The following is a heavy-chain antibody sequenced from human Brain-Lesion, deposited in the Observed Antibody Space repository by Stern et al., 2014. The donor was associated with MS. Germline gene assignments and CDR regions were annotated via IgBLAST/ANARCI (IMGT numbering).Heavy chain of an antibody. CDR3: ARGRVVPGFQYYATDV. CDR2: IFNSGST. Sequence: QVQLLQSGPGLVKPSQTLSLSCTVSGGSISSGGYYWSWIRQPAGKGLEWIGRIFNSGSTSYNPSLKGRVPISIDPSKTQFSLRLNSMTAADTAVYYCARGRVVPGFQYYATDVWGQGTTVIVSS. D-gene: IGHD2-2*01. V-gene: IGHV4-61*02. CDR1: GGSISSGGYY. J-gene: IGHJ6*02.